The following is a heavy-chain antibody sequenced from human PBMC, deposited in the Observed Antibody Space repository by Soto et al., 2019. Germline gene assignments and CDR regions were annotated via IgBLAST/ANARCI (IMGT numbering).Heavy chain of an antibody. D-gene: IGHD3-3*01. V-gene: IGHV3-7*01. CDR3: ARDRYSYYDFWSGSLPYYYFGMDV. CDR2: IKQDGSEK. J-gene: IGHJ6*02. CDR1: GFTFSSYW. Sequence: GGSLILSCVASGFTFSSYWMSWVRQAPGEGLEWVANIKQDGSEKYYVDSVKGRFTISRDNAKNSLYLQMNSLRAEDTAVYYCARDRYSYYDFWSGSLPYYYFGMDVWGQGTTVTVSS.